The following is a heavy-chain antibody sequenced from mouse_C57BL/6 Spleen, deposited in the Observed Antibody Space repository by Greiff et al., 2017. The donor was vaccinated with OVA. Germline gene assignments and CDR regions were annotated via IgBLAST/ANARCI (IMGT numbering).Heavy chain of an antibody. J-gene: IGHJ2*01. D-gene: IGHD1-1*01. CDR1: GYTFTSYW. CDR3: ASYYYGSSYEGDYFDY. CDR2: IDPYDSYT. Sequence: VQLQQSGAELVKPGASVKLSCKASGYTFTSYWMQWVKQRPGQGLEWIGEIDPYDSYTNYNQKFKGKATLTVDTSSSTAYMQLSSLTSEDSAVYYCASYYYGSSYEGDYFDYWGQGTTLTVSS. V-gene: IGHV1-50*01.